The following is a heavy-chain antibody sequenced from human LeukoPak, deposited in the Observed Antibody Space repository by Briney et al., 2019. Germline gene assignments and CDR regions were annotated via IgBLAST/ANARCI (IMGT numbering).Heavy chain of an antibody. CDR3: AKSPLIFGVAMRPLNYYMDV. V-gene: IGHV1-18*01. Sequence: ASVKVSCKASGYTFTSYGISWVRQAPGQGLEWMGWISAYNGNTNYAQKLQGRVTTTTDTSTSTAYMELRSLRSDNTAVYYCAKSPLIFGVAMRPLNYYMDVWGKGTTVTVSS. CDR2: ISAYNGNT. J-gene: IGHJ6*03. CDR1: GYTFTSYG. D-gene: IGHD3-3*01.